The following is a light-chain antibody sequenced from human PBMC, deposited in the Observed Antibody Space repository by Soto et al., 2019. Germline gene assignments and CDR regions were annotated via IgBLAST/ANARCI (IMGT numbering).Light chain of an antibody. CDR3: QQYMSSLT. CDR2: GAS. V-gene: IGKV3-20*01. Sequence: EIVLTQSPGSLSLSPGQRATLSCRASQSVDTTFFAWYQKKPGQAPRLLIYGASKRATGIPDRFSGSGSGTDFTLIISRLEPEDFAVYYCQQYMSSLTFGQETKVEIK. CDR1: QSVDTTF. J-gene: IGKJ1*01.